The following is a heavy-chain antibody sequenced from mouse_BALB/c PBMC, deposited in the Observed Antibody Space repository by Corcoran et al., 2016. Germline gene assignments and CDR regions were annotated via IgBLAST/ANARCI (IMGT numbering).Heavy chain of an antibody. J-gene: IGHJ4*01. CDR1: GYNFTNYG. Sequence: QIQLVQSGPELKKPGETVKISCKASGYNFTNYGMNWVKQAPGKGLKWMGWINTYTGEPTYADDFKGRFAFSLETSASTAYLQINNLKNEDTATYFCASGYYGSSSYYAMDYWGQGTSVTVSS. V-gene: IGHV9-3-1*01. CDR3: ASGYYGSSSYYAMDY. CDR2: INTYTGEP. D-gene: IGHD1-1*01.